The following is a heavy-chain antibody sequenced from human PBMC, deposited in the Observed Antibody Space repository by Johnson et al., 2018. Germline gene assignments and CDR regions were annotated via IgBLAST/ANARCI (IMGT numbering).Heavy chain of an antibody. Sequence: QVQLQESGPGLVKPSETLSLTCTVSGGSISSTSYYWGWIRQPPGKGLEWIGSIHYSGSTYYNPPLKSRVTISIDTSKKQFSLRLSSVTAADTAVYYCVRGGYSYGYTDCWGQGTLVTVSS. CDR2: IHYSGST. CDR1: GGSISSTSYY. V-gene: IGHV4-39*07. CDR3: VRGGYSYGYTDC. J-gene: IGHJ4*02. D-gene: IGHD5-18*01.